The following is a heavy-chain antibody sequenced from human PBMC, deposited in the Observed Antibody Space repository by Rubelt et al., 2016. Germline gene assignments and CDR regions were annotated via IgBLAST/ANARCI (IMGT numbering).Heavy chain of an antibody. D-gene: IGHD3-22*01. J-gene: IGHJ4*02. CDR2: INHSGST. CDR3: ARSGYDGLDY. V-gene: IGHV4-34*10. Sequence: QVQLQESGPGLVKPSETLSLTCAVYGGSFSGYYWSWIRQPPGKGLEWIGEINHSGSTNYNPSLKSRVTISVDTSKNQFSLKLSSVTAADTAVYYCARSGYDGLDYWGQGTLVTVSS. CDR1: GGSFSGYY.